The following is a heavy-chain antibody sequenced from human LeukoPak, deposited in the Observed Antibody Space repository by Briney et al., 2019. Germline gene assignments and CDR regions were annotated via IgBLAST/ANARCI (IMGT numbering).Heavy chain of an antibody. V-gene: IGHV4-59*01. CDR3: SKQKTAYEILTGSYYYYGMDV. CDR2: IYDSGST. J-gene: IGHJ6*04. Sequence: SDTLSLTCTVSGGDNRSYNWSWIRQPPGKALEHTGNIYDSGSTNDNPSLKRRVTISVDTSKNQFSLKLSSVTAADTAVYFCSKQKTAYEILTGSYYYYGMDVWGKGTTVTVSS. CDR1: GGDNRSYN. D-gene: IGHD3-9*01.